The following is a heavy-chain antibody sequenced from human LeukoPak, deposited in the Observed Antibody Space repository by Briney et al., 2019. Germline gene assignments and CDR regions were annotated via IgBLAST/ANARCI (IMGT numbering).Heavy chain of an antibody. CDR1: GFTFSTYV. D-gene: IGHD6-19*01. J-gene: IGHJ4*02. CDR2: ISYDGSNK. V-gene: IGHV3-30*18. Sequence: GGSLRLSCAASGFTFSTYVMHWVRQAPGKGLEWVALISYDGSNKYYADSVKGRFAISRDNSKNTLYLQMNSLRADDTAVYYCAKESVAGSYFDYWGQGTLVTVSS. CDR3: AKESVAGSYFDY.